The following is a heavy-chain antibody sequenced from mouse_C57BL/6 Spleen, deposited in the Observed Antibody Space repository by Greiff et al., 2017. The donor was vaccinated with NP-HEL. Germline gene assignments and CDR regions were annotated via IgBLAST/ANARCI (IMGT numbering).Heavy chain of an antibody. J-gene: IGHJ4*01. D-gene: IGHD1-1*01. CDR3: ARDYYGSSYGYYYAMDY. CDR2: IYWDDDK. V-gene: IGHV8-12*01. CDR1: GFSLSTSGMG. Sequence: QVTLKVSGPGILQSSQTLSLTCSFSGFSLSTSGMGVSWIRQPSGKGLEWLAHIYWDDDKRYNPSLKSRLTISKDTSRNQVFLKITSVDTADTATYYCARDYYGSSYGYYYAMDYWGQGTSVTVSS.